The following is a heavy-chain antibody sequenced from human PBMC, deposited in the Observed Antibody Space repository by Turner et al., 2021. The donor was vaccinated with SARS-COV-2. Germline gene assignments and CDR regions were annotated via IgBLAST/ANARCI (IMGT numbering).Heavy chain of an antibody. CDR2: IYYSGST. J-gene: IGHJ4*02. Sequence: QVQLQESGPGLVQPSQTLSLTCTVSGGSISSGAYYWSWIRQHPGKGLEWIGYIYYSGSTYYNPSLKSRVTISVDTSKNQFSLKLSSVTAADTAVYYCARAGTDWLQYYYFDYWGQGTLVIVSS. CDR1: GGSISSGAYY. V-gene: IGHV4-31*03. D-gene: IGHD3-9*01. CDR3: ARAGTDWLQYYYFDY.